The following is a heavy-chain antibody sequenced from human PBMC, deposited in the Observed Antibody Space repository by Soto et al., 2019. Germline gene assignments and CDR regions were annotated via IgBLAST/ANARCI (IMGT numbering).Heavy chain of an antibody. CDR3: AKDFACSGGSCYGLTELDY. V-gene: IGHV3-30*18. D-gene: IGHD2-15*01. J-gene: IGHJ4*02. Sequence: GGSLRLSCAAPGFTFSSYCMHWVPPAPGKGVDWVAVISYDGSNKYYADSVKGRFTISRDNSKNTLYLQMNSLRAEDTAVYYCAKDFACSGGSCYGLTELDYWGQGTLVTVSS. CDR2: ISYDGSNK. CDR1: GFTFSSYC.